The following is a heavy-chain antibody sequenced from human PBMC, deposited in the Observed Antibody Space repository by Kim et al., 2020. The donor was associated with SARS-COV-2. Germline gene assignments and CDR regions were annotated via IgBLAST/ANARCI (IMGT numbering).Heavy chain of an antibody. Sequence: ASVKVSCKASGYTFTSYDINWVRQATGQGLEWMGRMNPNSGNTGYAQKFQGRVTMTRNTSISTAYMELSSLRSEDTAVYYCARGSIPQLVLDAFDIWGQGTIVAFSS. V-gene: IGHV1-8*01. CDR3: ARGSIPQLVLDAFDI. D-gene: IGHD6-13*01. J-gene: IGHJ3*02. CDR2: MNPNSGNT. CDR1: GYTFTSYD.